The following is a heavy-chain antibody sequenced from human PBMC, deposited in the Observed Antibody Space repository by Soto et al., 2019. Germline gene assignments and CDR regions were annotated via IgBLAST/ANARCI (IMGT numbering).Heavy chain of an antibody. CDR3: ARDLTGYCSGGSCYYYYGMDV. J-gene: IGHJ6*02. CDR1: GFTFSSYS. CDR2: ISSSSSYI. Sequence: GGSLRLSCAASGFTFSSYSMNWVRQAPGKGLEWASSISSSSSYIYYADSVKGRFTISRDNAKNSLYLQMNSLRAEDTAVYYCARDLTGYCSGGSCYYYYGMDVWGQGTTVTVSS. D-gene: IGHD2-15*01. V-gene: IGHV3-21*01.